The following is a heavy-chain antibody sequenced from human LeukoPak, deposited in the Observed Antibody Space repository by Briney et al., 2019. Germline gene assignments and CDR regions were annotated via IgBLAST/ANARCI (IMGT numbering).Heavy chain of an antibody. Sequence: GGSLRLSCVVSRFTFSNYWMSWVRQAPGKGLEWVANINQDGSKKPYADSMKGRFTISRDNAKESLYLQLNSLRADDTAVYYCAKWGPHCVGDYCPALDSWGQGTLVTVSS. J-gene: IGHJ4*02. D-gene: IGHD2-21*02. CDR3: AKWGPHCVGDYCPALDS. V-gene: IGHV3-7*01. CDR2: INQDGSKK. CDR1: RFTFSNYW.